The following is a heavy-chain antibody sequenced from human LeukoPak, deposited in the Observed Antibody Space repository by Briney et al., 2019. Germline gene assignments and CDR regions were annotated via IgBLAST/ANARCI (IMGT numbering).Heavy chain of an antibody. CDR2: ISYDGSNK. D-gene: IGHD5-18*01. CDR3: ARAQQAAMAPSGMDV. CDR1: GFTFSSYS. V-gene: IGHV3-30*03. J-gene: IGHJ6*02. Sequence: PGGSPRLSCAASGFTFSSYSMTWVRQAPGKGLERVAVISYDGSNKYYADSVKGRFTISRDNSKNTLYLQMNSLRAEDTAVYYCARAQQAAMAPSGMDVWGQGTTVTVSS.